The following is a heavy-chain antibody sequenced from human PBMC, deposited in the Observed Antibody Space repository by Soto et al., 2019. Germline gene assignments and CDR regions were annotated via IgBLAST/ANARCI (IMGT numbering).Heavy chain of an antibody. CDR1: GFTFSSYG. CDR2: ISYDGSNK. J-gene: IGHJ4*02. V-gene: IGHV3-30*18. Sequence: GGSLRLSCAASGFTFSSYGMHWVRQAPGKGLEWVAVISYDGSNKYYADSVKGRFTISRDNSKNTLYLQMNSLRAEDTAVYYCAKDLLIPNSNLFDYWGQGTLVTVSS. D-gene: IGHD4-4*01. CDR3: AKDLLIPNSNLFDY.